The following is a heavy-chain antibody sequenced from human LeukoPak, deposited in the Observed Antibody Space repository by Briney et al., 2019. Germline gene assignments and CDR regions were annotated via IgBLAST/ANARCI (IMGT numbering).Heavy chain of an antibody. V-gene: IGHV3-66*02. CDR2: IYSGGST. Sequence: GGSLRLSCAAAGFTVSSNYMSWVRQAPGKGLELVSVIYSGGSTYYADSVKGRFTISRDNSKNTLYLQMNSLRAEDTAVYYCAREPDSSSSWFDPWGQGTLVTVSS. D-gene: IGHD6-13*01. CDR1: GFTVSSNY. J-gene: IGHJ5*02. CDR3: AREPDSSSSWFDP.